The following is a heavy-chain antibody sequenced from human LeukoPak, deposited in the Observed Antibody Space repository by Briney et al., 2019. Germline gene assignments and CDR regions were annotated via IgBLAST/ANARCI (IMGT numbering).Heavy chain of an antibody. CDR2: ISVSGSTT. CDR3: AKDLGYCSGGSCASGLAGGY. J-gene: IGHJ4*02. V-gene: IGHV3-48*03. Sequence: GGSLRLSCAASGFTFSSFEMNWVRQAPGKGLEWVSYISVSGSTTDYADSVKGRFTISRDNAKNSLYLQMNSLRAEDTAVYYCAKDLGYCSGGSCASGLAGGYWGQGTLVTVSS. D-gene: IGHD2-15*01. CDR1: GFTFSSFE.